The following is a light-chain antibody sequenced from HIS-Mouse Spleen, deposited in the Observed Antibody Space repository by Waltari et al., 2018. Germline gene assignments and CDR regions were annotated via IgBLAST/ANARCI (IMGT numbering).Light chain of an antibody. Sequence: QSALTQPRSVSGSPGQSVTISCTGTSSDVGGYNYVSRYQQHPGKAPKLMIYDVSKRPSGVPDRFSGSKSGNTASLTISGLQAEDEADYYCCSYAGSYTYVFGTGTKVTVL. CDR3: CSYAGSYTYV. CDR1: SSDVGGYNY. CDR2: DVS. V-gene: IGLV2-11*01. J-gene: IGLJ1*01.